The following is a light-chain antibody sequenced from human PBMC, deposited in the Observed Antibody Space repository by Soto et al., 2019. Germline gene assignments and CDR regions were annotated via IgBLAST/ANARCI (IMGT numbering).Light chain of an antibody. CDR1: SSDAGNYNF. J-gene: IGLJ1*01. Sequence: QSALTQPASVSGSPGQSITISCTGTSSDAGNYNFVSWFQQHPGKAPKFMIYEVNKRPSGVSTRFSGSKSGNTASLTISGLQADDEADYYCCSYAGSRTYVFGTGTKVTVL. CDR3: CSYAGSRTYV. V-gene: IGLV2-23*02. CDR2: EVN.